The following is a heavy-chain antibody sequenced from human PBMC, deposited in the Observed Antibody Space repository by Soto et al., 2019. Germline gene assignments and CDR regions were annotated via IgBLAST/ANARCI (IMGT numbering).Heavy chain of an antibody. J-gene: IGHJ5*02. V-gene: IGHV3-21*01. Sequence: EVQLVESGGGLVKPGGSLRLSCAASGFTFSSYSMNWVRQAPGKGLEWVSSISSSSSYIYYADSVKGRFTISRDNAKNSLYLQMNSLRAEDTAVYYCARVLTYDGSGKKNWFDPWGQGTLVTVSS. CDR1: GFTFSSYS. D-gene: IGHD3-10*01. CDR3: ARVLTYDGSGKKNWFDP. CDR2: ISSSSSYI.